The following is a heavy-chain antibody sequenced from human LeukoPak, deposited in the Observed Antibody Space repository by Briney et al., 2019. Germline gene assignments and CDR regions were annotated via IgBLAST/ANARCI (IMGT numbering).Heavy chain of an antibody. CDR1: GFTFNNYA. CDR3: ARDGIVGSPLFKFDY. CDR2: ISFDGGNK. V-gene: IGHV3-30-3*01. J-gene: IGHJ4*02. D-gene: IGHD1-26*01. Sequence: GRALRLSCAASGFTFNNYAIHWVRQAPGKGLEWVAIISFDGGNKYYADSVKGRFTISRDNSKNTLYLQMNSLRAEDMAVYYCARDGIVGSPLFKFDYWGQGTLVTVSS.